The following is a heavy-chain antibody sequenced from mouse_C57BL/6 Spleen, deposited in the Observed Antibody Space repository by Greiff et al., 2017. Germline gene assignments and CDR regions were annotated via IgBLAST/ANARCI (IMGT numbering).Heavy chain of an antibody. Sequence: EVMLVESGGGLVKPGGSLKLSCAASGFTFSDYGMHWVRQAPEKGLEWVAYISSGSSTIYYADTVKGRFTISRDNAKNTLFLQMTSLRSEDTAMYYCAREYYGSSYPWFAYWGQGTLVTVSA. CDR2: ISSGSSTI. CDR1: GFTFSDYG. D-gene: IGHD1-1*01. CDR3: AREYYGSSYPWFAY. J-gene: IGHJ3*01. V-gene: IGHV5-17*01.